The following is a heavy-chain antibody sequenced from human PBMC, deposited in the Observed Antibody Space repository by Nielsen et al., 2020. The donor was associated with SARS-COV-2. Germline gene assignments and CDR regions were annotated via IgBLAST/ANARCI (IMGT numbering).Heavy chain of an antibody. CDR2: ISGSGGST. CDR1: GFTFSSYA. V-gene: IGHV3-23*01. J-gene: IGHJ4*02. D-gene: IGHD3-3*01. CDR3: AKDQRGDFWSGTFDY. Sequence: GESLKISCAASGFTFSSYAMSWVRQAPGKGLEWVSAISGSGGSTYYADSVKGRFTISRDNSKNTLYLQMNSLRAEDTAVYYCAKDQRGDFWSGTFDYWGQGTLVTVSS.